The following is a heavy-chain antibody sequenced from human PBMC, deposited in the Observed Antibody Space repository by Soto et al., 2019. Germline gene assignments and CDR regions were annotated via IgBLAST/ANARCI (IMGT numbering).Heavy chain of an antibody. D-gene: IGHD1-26*01. CDR3: ARGPDRGRYDAFDI. CDR1: GGSISSYY. CDR2: IYFSGGT. V-gene: IGHV4-59*01. J-gene: IGHJ3*02. Sequence: VQLQELGPGLVKPSETLSLTCIVSGGSISSYYWSWIRQPPGKGLEFIGYIYFSGGTDYNPSLQSPVTISVDMSKNQFSLKLSSVTTADTAIYYCARGPDRGRYDAFDIWGQGTMVAVSS.